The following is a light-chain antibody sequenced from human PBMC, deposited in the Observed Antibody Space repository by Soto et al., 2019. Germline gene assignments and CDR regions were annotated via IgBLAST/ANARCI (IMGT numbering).Light chain of an antibody. Sequence: EIVLTQSPDTLSLSPGERATLSCRASQSVSSSNLAWYQHKPGQAPRLLIYVASRRATGIPDRFSGSGSGTEFTLTITRLEPEDFAVYHCQQHGSGPWTFGQGTKVEIK. CDR3: QQHGSGPWT. CDR2: VAS. CDR1: QSVSSSN. V-gene: IGKV3-20*01. J-gene: IGKJ1*01.